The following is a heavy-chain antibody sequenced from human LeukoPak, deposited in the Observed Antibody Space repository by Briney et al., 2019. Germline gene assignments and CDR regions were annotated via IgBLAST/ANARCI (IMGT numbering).Heavy chain of an antibody. J-gene: IGHJ5*02. D-gene: IGHD2-2*01. Sequence: PGRSLRLSCAASGFTFSSYGMHWVRQAPGKGLEWVAVISYDGSNKYYADSVKGRFTISRDNSKNTLYLQMNSLRAEDTAVYYCAKASCRSTSCILGDWFDPWGQGTLVTVSS. V-gene: IGHV3-30*18. CDR1: GFTFSSYG. CDR2: ISYDGSNK. CDR3: AKASCRSTSCILGDWFDP.